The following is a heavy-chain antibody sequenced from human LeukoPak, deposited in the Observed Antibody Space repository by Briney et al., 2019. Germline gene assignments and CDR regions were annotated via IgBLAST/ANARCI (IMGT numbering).Heavy chain of an antibody. Sequence: GGSLRLSCAASGFTFSEYPMNWVRQAPGKGLEWLSYISTASSALDYADSVKGRFTISRDNAKNSLYLQMNSLRAADTAVYYCAREARGYSYGARYDIDYWGQGTLVTVSS. V-gene: IGHV3-48*01. D-gene: IGHD5-18*01. J-gene: IGHJ4*02. CDR3: AREARGYSYGARYDIDY. CDR1: GFTFSEYP. CDR2: ISTASSAL.